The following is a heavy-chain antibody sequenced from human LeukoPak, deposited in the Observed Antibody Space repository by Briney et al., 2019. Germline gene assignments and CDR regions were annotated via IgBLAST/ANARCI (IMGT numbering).Heavy chain of an antibody. D-gene: IGHD3-10*01. Sequence: GGSLRLSCAVSGFTFRNVWMNWVRQAPGKGLEWVGRIKSKTDDGTTDYAAPVQGRFSISRDDSKNTLYLQMNSLKAEDTAVYYCATLYYGAGGPVAWGQGTTVTVSS. CDR3: ATLYYGAGGPVA. CDR1: GFTFRNVW. CDR2: IKSKTDDGTT. J-gene: IGHJ6*02. V-gene: IGHV3-15*07.